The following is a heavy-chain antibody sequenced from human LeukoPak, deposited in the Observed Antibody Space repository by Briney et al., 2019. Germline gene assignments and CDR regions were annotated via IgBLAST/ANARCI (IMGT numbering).Heavy chain of an antibody. CDR1: GFTFSSYG. Sequence: GGSLRLSCAASGFTFSSYGMHWVRQAPGKGLEWVAVIWYDGSNKYYADSVEGRFTISRDNSKNTLYLQMNSLRAEDTAVYYCARDRYDSSGYYYVYFDYWGQGTLVTVSS. J-gene: IGHJ4*02. CDR2: IWYDGSNK. CDR3: ARDRYDSSGYYYVYFDY. D-gene: IGHD3-22*01. V-gene: IGHV3-33*01.